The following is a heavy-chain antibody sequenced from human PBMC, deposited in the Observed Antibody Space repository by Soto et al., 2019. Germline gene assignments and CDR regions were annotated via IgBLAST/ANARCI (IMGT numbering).Heavy chain of an antibody. Sequence: QSGGSLRLSCTASGFTFKSFAMHWARQAPGKGLEWVAVISYDGNNKYYADSVKGRFTISRDNSKNTLHLQMNSLRDEDTAVYYCAGPYTSGQFTPYWGPGTLVTVSS. J-gene: IGHJ4*02. CDR2: ISYDGNNK. V-gene: IGHV3-30-3*01. CDR3: AGPYTSGQFTPY. D-gene: IGHD2-2*02. CDR1: GFTFKSFA.